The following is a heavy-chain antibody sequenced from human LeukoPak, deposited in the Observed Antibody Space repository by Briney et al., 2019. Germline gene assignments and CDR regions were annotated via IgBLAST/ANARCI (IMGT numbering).Heavy chain of an antibody. J-gene: IGHJ4*02. CDR3: ARDTSGYYTEYYFDY. D-gene: IGHD3-3*01. CDR1: GFTFSDYY. V-gene: IGHV3-11*04. CDR2: ISSSGSTI. Sequence: GGSLRLSCAASGFTFSDYYMSWIRQAPGKGLEWVSYISSSGSTIYYADSVKGRFTISRDNAKNTLYLQMNSLRAEDTAVYYCARDTSGYYTEYYFDYWGQGTLVTVSS.